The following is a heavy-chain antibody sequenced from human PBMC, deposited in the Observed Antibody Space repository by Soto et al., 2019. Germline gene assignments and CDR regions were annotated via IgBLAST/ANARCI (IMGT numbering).Heavy chain of an antibody. CDR2: INEDGTQK. J-gene: IGHJ4*02. CDR3: ARDEGDSSSWSFDY. Sequence: GGSLRLSCAASEFSFRSYWMTWVRQAPGKGLEWVALINEDGTQKYYVGSVKGRFIISRDNSKNTLYLQMNSLRAEDTAVYYCARDEGDSSSWSFDYWGQGTLVTVSS. V-gene: IGHV3-7*01. CDR1: EFSFRSYW. D-gene: IGHD6-13*01.